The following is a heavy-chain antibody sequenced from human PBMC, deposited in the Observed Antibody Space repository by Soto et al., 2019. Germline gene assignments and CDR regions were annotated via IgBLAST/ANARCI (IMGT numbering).Heavy chain of an antibody. J-gene: IGHJ4*02. CDR3: ARGPTTALFDY. CDR1: GGSISSGGYS. Sequence: KPSETLSLTCAVSGGSISSGGYSWSWIRQPPGKGLEWIGYIYHSGSTYYNPSLKSRVTISVDRSKNQFSLKLSSVTAADTAVYYCARGPTTALFDYWGQGTLVTVS. CDR2: IYHSGST. D-gene: IGHD2-21*02. V-gene: IGHV4-30-2*01.